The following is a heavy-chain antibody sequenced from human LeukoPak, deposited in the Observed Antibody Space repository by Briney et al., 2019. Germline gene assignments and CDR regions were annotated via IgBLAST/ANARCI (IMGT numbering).Heavy chain of an antibody. J-gene: IGHJ4*02. V-gene: IGHV1-2*02. D-gene: IGHD6-13*01. CDR3: ARFNFRAAAGIDY. CDR2: INPNSGGT. Sequence: AASVKVSCKASGYTFTGYYMHWVRQAPGQGLEWMGWINPNSGGTSYAQKFQGRVTMTRDTSISTAYMELSRLRSDDTAVYYCARFNFRAAAGIDYWGQGTLVTVSS. CDR1: GYTFTGYY.